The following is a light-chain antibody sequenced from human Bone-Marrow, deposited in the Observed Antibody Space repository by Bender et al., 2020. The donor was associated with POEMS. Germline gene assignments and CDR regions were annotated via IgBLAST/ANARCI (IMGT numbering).Light chain of an antibody. V-gene: IGLV1-40*01. CDR3: QSYDNSLGGWV. CDR2: GYN. Sequence: QSVLTQPPSVSGAPGQRVTISCTGSSSNTGSGYDINWYQHLPGTAPKLLIYGYNNRPSGVPDRFSGSKSGTSASLAITGLQAEGEGDYYCQSYDNSLGGWVFGGGTKLTVL. CDR1: SSNTGSGYD. J-gene: IGLJ3*02.